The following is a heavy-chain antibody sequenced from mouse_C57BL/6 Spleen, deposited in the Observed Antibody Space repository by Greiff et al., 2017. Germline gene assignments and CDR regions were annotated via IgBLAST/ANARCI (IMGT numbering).Heavy chain of an antibody. D-gene: IGHD2-5*01. Sequence: QVQLKESGAELVKPGASVKISCKASGYAFSSYWMNWVKQRPGKGLEWIGQIYPGDGDTNYNGKFKGKATLTADKASSTAYMQLSSLTSEDSAVYFCARDSNYLYFDYWGQGTTLTVSS. V-gene: IGHV1-80*01. CDR1: GYAFSSYW. J-gene: IGHJ2*01. CDR3: ARDSNYLYFDY. CDR2: IYPGDGDT.